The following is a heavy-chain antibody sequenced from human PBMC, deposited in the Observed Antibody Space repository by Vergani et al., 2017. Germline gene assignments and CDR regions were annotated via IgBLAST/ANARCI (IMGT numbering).Heavy chain of an antibody. Sequence: QVQLQQWGAGLLKPSETLSLTCAVYGGSFSGYYWSWIRQTPGKGLEWIGEINHSGSTNYNPSLKSRVTISVDTSKNQFSLKLSSVTAADTAVYYCAEEMSDCSSTSCYKVFDYWGQGTLVTVSS. CDR1: GGSFSGYY. CDR2: INHSGST. V-gene: IGHV4-34*01. CDR3: AEEMSDCSSTSCYKVFDY. D-gene: IGHD2-2*02. J-gene: IGHJ4*02.